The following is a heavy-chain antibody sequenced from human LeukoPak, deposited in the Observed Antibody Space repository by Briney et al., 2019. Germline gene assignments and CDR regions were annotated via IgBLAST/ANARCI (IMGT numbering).Heavy chain of an antibody. CDR3: ASGYRSGADY. D-gene: IGHD5-18*01. J-gene: IGHJ4*02. CDR1: GFTFSSYE. CDR2: ISSRGSTI. V-gene: IGHV3-48*03. Sequence: PGGSLRLSCAVSGFTFSSYEMNWVRQAPGKGLEWVSYISSRGSTIYYADSLKGRFTISRDNAKNSLYLQMNSLRTEDTAVYYCASGYRSGADYWGQGTLVTVSS.